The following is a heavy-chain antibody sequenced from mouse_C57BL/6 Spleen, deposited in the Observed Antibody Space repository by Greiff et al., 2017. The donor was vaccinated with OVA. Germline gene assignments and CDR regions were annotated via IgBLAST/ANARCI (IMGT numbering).Heavy chain of an antibody. Sequence: EVQLQQSGPELVKPGASVKISCKASGYTFTDYYMNWVKQSHGKSLEWIGDINPNNGGTSYNQKFKGKATLTVDKSSSTAYMELRSLTSEDSAVYYCARLDGSRGFDYWGQGTTLTVSS. CDR3: ARLDGSRGFDY. D-gene: IGHD2-3*01. J-gene: IGHJ2*01. CDR2: INPNNGGT. CDR1: GYTFTDYY. V-gene: IGHV1-26*01.